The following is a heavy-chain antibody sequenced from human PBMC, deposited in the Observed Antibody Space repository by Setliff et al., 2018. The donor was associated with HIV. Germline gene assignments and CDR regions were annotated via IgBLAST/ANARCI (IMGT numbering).Heavy chain of an antibody. V-gene: IGHV3-23*01. CDR3: AKEREYYYDSSGSEY. CDR2: IPSNSEYT. Sequence: SLRLSCTASGFTFSRHAMTWVRQAPGKGLEWVSTIPSNSEYTIYADSVEGRFTISRDNNKNTLYLQMNSLRANDTAVYYCAKEREYYYDSSGSEYWGQGTLVTVS. J-gene: IGHJ4*02. D-gene: IGHD3-22*01. CDR1: GFTFSRHA.